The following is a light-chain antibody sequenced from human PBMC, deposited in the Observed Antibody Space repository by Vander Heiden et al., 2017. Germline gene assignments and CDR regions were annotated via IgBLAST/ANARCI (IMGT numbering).Light chain of an antibody. CDR1: QSLLHSDGYSY. CDR3: MQALQTPWT. J-gene: IGKJ1*01. Sequence: DIVMTQPPPALLAPPREPASISSRSSQSLLHSDGYSYLDWYLQKPGQSPQLLIYLGSNRASGVPDRFSGSGSGTDFTLKISRVEAEDVGVYYCMQALQTPWTLGQGTKVEIK. CDR2: LGS. V-gene: IGKV2-28*01.